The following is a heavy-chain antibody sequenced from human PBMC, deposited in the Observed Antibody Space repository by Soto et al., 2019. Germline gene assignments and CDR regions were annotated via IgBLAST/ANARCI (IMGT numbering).Heavy chain of an antibody. Sequence: SDTLSLTCAVYGGSFSGYYWSWIRQPPGKGLEWIGEINHSGSTNYNPSLKSRVTISVDTSKNQFSLKLSSVTAADTAVYYCARGRGDGYNRYYYYYYGMDVWGQGTTVTVSS. CDR3: ARGRGDGYNRYYYYYYGMDV. J-gene: IGHJ6*02. D-gene: IGHD3-10*01. CDR2: INHSGST. CDR1: GGSFSGYY. V-gene: IGHV4-34*01.